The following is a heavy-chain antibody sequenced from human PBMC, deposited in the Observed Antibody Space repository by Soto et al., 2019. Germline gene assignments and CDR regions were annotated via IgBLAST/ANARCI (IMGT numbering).Heavy chain of an antibody. Sequence: ASVKVSCKASGFTFTSSAVQWVRQARGQRLEWIGWIVVGSGNTNYAQKFQERVTITRDMSTSTAYMELSSLRSEDTAVYYCAADPATVVTDAFDIWGQGTMVTVS. CDR1: GFTFTSSA. V-gene: IGHV1-58*01. CDR2: IVVGSGNT. D-gene: IGHD4-17*01. CDR3: AADPATVVTDAFDI. J-gene: IGHJ3*02.